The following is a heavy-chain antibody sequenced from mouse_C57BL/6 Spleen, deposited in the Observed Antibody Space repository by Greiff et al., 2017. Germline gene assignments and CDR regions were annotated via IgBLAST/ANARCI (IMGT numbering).Heavy chain of an antibody. Sequence: QVQLQQPGAELVKPGASVKMSCKASGYTFTSYWITWVKQRPGQGLEWIGDIYPGSGSTNYNEKFKSKATLTVDTSSSTAYMPLSSLTSEDSAVYNCARRYDGYSAWFAYWGQGTLVTVSA. V-gene: IGHV1-55*01. CDR1: GYTFTSYW. D-gene: IGHD2-3*01. J-gene: IGHJ3*01. CDR2: IYPGSGST. CDR3: ARRYDGYSAWFAY.